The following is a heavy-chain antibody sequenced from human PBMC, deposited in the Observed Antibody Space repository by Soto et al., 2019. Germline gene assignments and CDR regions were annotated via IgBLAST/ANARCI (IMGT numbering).Heavy chain of an antibody. D-gene: IGHD6-13*01. Sequence: RQAPGQRLEWMGWINAGNGNTKYSQKFQGRVTITRDTSASTAYMELSSLRSEDTAVYYCASGDSSPESLDFDYWGQGTLVTVSS. V-gene: IGHV1-3*01. CDR2: INAGNGNT. J-gene: IGHJ4*02. CDR3: ASGDSSPESLDFDY.